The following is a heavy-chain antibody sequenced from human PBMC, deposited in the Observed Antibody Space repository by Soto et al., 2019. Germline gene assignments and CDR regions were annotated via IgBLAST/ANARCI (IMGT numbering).Heavy chain of an antibody. CDR2: IYYNGNT. CDR3: ARVRTGYFDY. J-gene: IGHJ4*02. CDR1: GGAINDHY. D-gene: IGHD3-9*01. V-gene: IGHV4-59*11. Sequence: SETLSLTCTLSGGAINDHYWSFIRQPPGKGLEWIGYIYYNGNTDYNPSLESRVTISVDRSRNQFSLRLTSLTAADTAVYYCARVRTGYFDYWGRGALVTVSS.